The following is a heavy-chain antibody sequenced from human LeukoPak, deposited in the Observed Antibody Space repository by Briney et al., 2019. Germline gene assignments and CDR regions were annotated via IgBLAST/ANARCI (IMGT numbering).Heavy chain of an antibody. V-gene: IGHV4-59*01. J-gene: IGHJ6*02. CDR2: IYYSGST. CDR1: GGSISSYY. D-gene: IGHD3-10*01. CDR3: ARDYGSGLMDV. Sequence: SETLSLTCTVSGGSISSYYWSWIRQPPGKGLEWIAYIYYSGSTNYNPSLKSRVTISVDTSKNQFSLKLSSVTAADTAVYYCARDYGSGLMDVWGQGTTVTVSS.